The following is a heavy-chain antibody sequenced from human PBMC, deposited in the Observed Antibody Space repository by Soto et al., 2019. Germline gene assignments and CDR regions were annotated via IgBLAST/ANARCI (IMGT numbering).Heavy chain of an antibody. CDR1: GGTFSSYA. CDR3: ATPSLTTVVTPGYY. Sequence: SVKVSCKASGGTFSSYAISWVRQAPGQGLEWMGGIIPIFGTANYAQKFQGRVTITADKSTSTAYMELSSLRSEDTAVYYCATPSLTTVVTPGYYWGQGTLVTVSS. CDR2: IIPIFGTA. D-gene: IGHD4-17*01. V-gene: IGHV1-69*06. J-gene: IGHJ4*02.